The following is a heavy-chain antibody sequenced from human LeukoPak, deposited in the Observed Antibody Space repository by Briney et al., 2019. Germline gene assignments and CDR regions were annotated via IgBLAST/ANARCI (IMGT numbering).Heavy chain of an antibody. J-gene: IGHJ4*02. Sequence: GRSLRLSCAASGFRFDDYAMHWVRQAPGKGLEWVSGVSWNSGRIGYADSVKGRFTISRDNAKNSLYLQMNSLRAEDTALYYYAKGYCSGASCQEEYWGQGTLVTVSS. CDR1: GFRFDDYA. CDR2: VSWNSGRI. V-gene: IGHV3-9*01. D-gene: IGHD2-15*01. CDR3: AKGYCSGASCQEEY.